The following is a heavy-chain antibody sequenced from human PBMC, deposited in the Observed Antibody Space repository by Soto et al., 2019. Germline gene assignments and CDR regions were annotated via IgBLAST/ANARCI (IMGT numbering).Heavy chain of an antibody. CDR3: ARDNDRPQLGGNYYYLLDV. Sequence: QVHLEQSGAEVKKPGSSVKVSCKASGGTFRTAAVSWVRQAPERGLEWLGGIMPVFRTPDYAQKFQGRVTITADESTSTAYMELSGLRSDDTAVYYCARDNDRPQLGGNYYYLLDVWGQGTTITVSS. D-gene: IGHD2-8*01. V-gene: IGHV1-69*12. CDR2: IMPVFRTP. J-gene: IGHJ6*02. CDR1: GGTFRTAA.